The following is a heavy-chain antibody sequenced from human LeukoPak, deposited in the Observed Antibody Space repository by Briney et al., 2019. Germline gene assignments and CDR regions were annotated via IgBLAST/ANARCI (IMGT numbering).Heavy chain of an antibody. J-gene: IGHJ1*01. Sequence: VASVKVSCKASGYTFTSYDISWVRQAPGQGLEWMGGIIPLFGTANYAQQFQGRVTITADESTSTAYMELSSLRSEDTAVYYCTWGVEGYFQHWGQGTLVTVSS. CDR2: IIPLFGTA. CDR3: TWGVEGYFQH. D-gene: IGHD3-16*01. CDR1: GYTFTSYD. V-gene: IGHV1-69*13.